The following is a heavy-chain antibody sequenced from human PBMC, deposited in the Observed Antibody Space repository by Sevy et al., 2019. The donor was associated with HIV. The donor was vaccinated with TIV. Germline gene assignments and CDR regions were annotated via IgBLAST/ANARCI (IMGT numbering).Heavy chain of an antibody. J-gene: IGHJ6*02. V-gene: IGHV3-21*01. CDR1: GFTFSSYS. Sequence: GESLKISCAASGFTFSSYSMNWVRQAPGKGLEWVSSISSSSSYIYYADSVKGRFTISRDNAKNSLYLQMNSLRAEDTAVYYCARGVVVPAAISSFLISDYYYGMDVWGQGTTVTVSS. CDR2: ISSSSSYI. D-gene: IGHD2-2*02. CDR3: ARGVVVPAAISSFLISDYYYGMDV.